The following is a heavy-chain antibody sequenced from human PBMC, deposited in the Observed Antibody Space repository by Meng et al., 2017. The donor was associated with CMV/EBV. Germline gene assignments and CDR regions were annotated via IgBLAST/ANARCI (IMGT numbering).Heavy chain of an antibody. J-gene: IGHJ4*02. Sequence: QVELQESGPGLVQPSQTLSLTCTVSGGSISSGDYYWSWIRQPPGKGLEWIGYIYYSGSTYYNPSLKSRVTISVDTSKNQFSLKLSSVTAADTAVYYCARVMGPNRTPYYFDYWGQGTLVTVSS. CDR2: IYYSGST. CDR1: GGSISSGDYY. CDR3: ARVMGPNRTPYYFDY. D-gene: IGHD1-14*01. V-gene: IGHV4-30-4*08.